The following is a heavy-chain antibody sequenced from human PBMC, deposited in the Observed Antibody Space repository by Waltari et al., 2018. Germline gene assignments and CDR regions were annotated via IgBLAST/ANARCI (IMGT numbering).Heavy chain of an antibody. V-gene: IGHV4-39*01. CDR3: AKRIQQNGLDL. CDR1: GGSISSSSYY. Sequence: QLQLQESGPGLVTPSETLSLTCSVPGGSISSSSYYWSWIRQPPGKGLEWIGSIYYTGTTYYNPSLKSRLTISVDTSKNQFSLKLTSVTAADTAVYYCAKRIQQNGLDLWGQGTTVIVS. D-gene: IGHD1-1*01. CDR2: IYYTGTT. J-gene: IGHJ6*02.